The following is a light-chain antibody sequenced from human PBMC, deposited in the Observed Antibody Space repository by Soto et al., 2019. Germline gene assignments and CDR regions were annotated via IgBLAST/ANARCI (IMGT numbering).Light chain of an antibody. J-gene: IGKJ4*01. V-gene: IGKV3-15*01. CDR2: GAS. Sequence: EIVMTQSPATLSVSPGERATLSCRASQSVRSNLAWYQQKPGQAPRLLIYGASTRATGIPARFSGSGSGTDFTLTISRLGPEDFAVYYCQQYGSSPTFGGGTKVDI. CDR3: QQYGSSPT. CDR1: QSVRSN.